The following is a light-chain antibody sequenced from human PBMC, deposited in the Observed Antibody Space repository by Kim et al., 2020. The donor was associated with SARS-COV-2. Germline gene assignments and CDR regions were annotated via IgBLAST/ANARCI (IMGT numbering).Light chain of an antibody. CDR3: HVWDSNTAV. Sequence: SYELTQPLSESVALGQTARITCGGSSIGAKSVHWYQQKPGQAPVLVIYRDRNRPSGIPERFSGSNSGNTATLTISRAQAWDEADYYCHVWDSNTAVFGGGTRLSVL. J-gene: IGLJ3*02. V-gene: IGLV3-9*01. CDR2: RDR. CDR1: SIGAKS.